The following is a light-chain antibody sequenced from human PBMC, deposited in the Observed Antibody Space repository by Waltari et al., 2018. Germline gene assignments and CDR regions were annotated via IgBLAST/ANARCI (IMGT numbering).Light chain of an antibody. V-gene: IGKV1-9*01. CDR3: QQLNSYQWT. CDR1: QGINNY. CDR2: AAS. Sequence: IQLTKSLSSLPASVGDRGTIPCRVSQGINNYLAWYQQKPGKAPKLLIYAASTLQSGVPSRFSGSGSGTEFTLTISSLQPEDFATYYCQQLNSYQWTFGQGTKVEIK. J-gene: IGKJ1*01.